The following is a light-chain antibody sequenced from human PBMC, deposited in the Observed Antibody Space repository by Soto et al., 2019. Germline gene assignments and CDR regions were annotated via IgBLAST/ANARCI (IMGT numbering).Light chain of an antibody. V-gene: IGKV3-20*01. CDR2: GAS. J-gene: IGKJ4*01. CDR3: HQYDSSPLT. Sequence: EIVLTQSPGTLSLSPGERATLSCRASQSVSSSYLAWYQQKPGQAPRLLIYGASSRATGIPDRFRGSGSGTYFTLTISSLQPEDSAVYYCHQYDSSPLTFGGGTKVQIK. CDR1: QSVSSSY.